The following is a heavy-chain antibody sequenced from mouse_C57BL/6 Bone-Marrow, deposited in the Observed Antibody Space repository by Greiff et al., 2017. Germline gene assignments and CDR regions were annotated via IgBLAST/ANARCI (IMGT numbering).Heavy chain of an antibody. Sequence: EVQLQQSGAELVRPGASVKLSCTASGFNIKDDYIHWVKQRPEQGLEWIGWIDPEIGDTEYASKFQGMATITSDTSSNTAYLQLSILTSEDTAVYYCSSVDGNYFDFWGQGTPLTVAS. V-gene: IGHV14-4*01. CDR3: SSVDGNYFDF. J-gene: IGHJ2*01. CDR2: IDPEIGDT. D-gene: IGHD2-3*01. CDR1: GFNIKDDY.